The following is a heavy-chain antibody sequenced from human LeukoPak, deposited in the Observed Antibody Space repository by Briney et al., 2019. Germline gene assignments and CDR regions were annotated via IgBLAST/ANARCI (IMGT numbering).Heavy chain of an antibody. J-gene: IGHJ4*02. CDR2: VSGSGRST. Sequence: GESLRLSCAASGFTFSSYAMSWVRQVPGKGLEWVSVVSGSGRSTDYADSVKGRFTISRDNSKNTLYLQMNSLRAEDTALYYCAKAERFSGTKTPDYWGQGTLVTVSS. D-gene: IGHD1-26*01. CDR1: GFTFSSYA. CDR3: AKAERFSGTKTPDY. V-gene: IGHV3-23*01.